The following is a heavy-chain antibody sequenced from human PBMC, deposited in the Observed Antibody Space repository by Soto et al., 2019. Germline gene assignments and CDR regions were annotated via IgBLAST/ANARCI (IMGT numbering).Heavy chain of an antibody. Sequence: EVQLLESGGGLVQPGGSLRLSCAASGFTCSFCAMNWVRQAPGKGLEWVSSIRGMGSDTYYADSVKGRFTISRDYSKNTLLLQMNSLRVEDTAVYYCAKGYSDSYYDFDYWGQGTLVTVSS. CDR2: IRGMGSDT. CDR3: AKGYSDSYYDFDY. D-gene: IGHD3-22*01. J-gene: IGHJ4*02. V-gene: IGHV3-23*01. CDR1: GFTCSFCA.